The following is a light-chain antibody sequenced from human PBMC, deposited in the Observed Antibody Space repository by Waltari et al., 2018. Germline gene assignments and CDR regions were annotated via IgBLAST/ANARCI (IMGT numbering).Light chain of an antibody. Sequence: DIQMTQSPSSLSASVGDRVTIPCRANQTINKFLNWYQHKPGKAPKLLIYGASSLYSGVPSRFSGSGSGTDFSLTINGLQPEDSATYYCQQSYSPPQNTFGQGTQVEI. CDR2: GAS. CDR3: QQSYSPPQNT. J-gene: IGKJ5*01. CDR1: QTINKF. V-gene: IGKV1-39*01.